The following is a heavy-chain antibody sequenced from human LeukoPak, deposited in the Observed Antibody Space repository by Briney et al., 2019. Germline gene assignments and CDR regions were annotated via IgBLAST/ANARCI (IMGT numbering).Heavy chain of an antibody. CDR3: AKDGGLYCGGDCYPLYYFDY. V-gene: IGHV3-23*01. CDR1: GFTFSSYA. CDR2: ISGSGGST. J-gene: IGHJ4*02. D-gene: IGHD2-21*02. Sequence: GGSLRLSCAASGFTFSSYAMSWVRQAPGKGLEWVSAISGSGGSTYYANSVKGRFTISRDNSKNTLYLQMNSLRAEDTAVYYCAKDGGLYCGGDCYPLYYFDYWGQGTLVTVSS.